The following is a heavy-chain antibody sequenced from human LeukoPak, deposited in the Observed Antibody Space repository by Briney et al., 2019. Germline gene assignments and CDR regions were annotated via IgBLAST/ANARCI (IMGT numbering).Heavy chain of an antibody. CDR2: IYFGTSYI. CDR3: ARHLSSITSCPNY. V-gene: IGHV5-51*01. J-gene: IGHJ4*02. CDR1: GYSFASYW. Sequence: GESLKISCKGPGYSFASYWIAWVRQMPGKGLEWMGVIYFGTSYITYSPSFQGNVTISADKSVSIAYMHWGSLKASDTAIYYCARHLSSITSCPNYWGQGTLVTVSS. D-gene: IGHD2-2*01.